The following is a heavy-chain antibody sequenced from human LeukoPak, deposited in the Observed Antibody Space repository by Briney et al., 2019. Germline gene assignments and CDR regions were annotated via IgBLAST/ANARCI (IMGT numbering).Heavy chain of an antibody. D-gene: IGHD3-16*01. V-gene: IGHV4-39*07. J-gene: IGHJ4*02. CDR2: IYYSGST. CDR3: ARGGVLKSVDY. CDR1: GGSISSSSYY. Sequence: SETLSLTCTVSGGSISSSSYYWGWIRQPPGKGLEWIGSIYYSGSTYYNPSLKSRVTISVDTSKNQFSLKLSSVTAADTAVYYCARGGVLKSVDYWGQGTLVTVSS.